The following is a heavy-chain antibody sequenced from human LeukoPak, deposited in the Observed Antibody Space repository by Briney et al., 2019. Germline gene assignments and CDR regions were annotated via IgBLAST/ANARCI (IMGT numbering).Heavy chain of an antibody. CDR2: INHSGST. CDR1: GGSFSGYY. Sequence: SETLSLTCAVYGGSFSGYYWSWIRQPPGKGLEWIGEINHSGSTNYNPSLKSRVTISVDTSKKQFSLKLSSVTAADTAVYYCASEPYYYDSSGYLNFDYWGQGTLVTVSS. J-gene: IGHJ4*02. CDR3: ASEPYYYDSSGYLNFDY. D-gene: IGHD3-22*01. V-gene: IGHV4-34*01.